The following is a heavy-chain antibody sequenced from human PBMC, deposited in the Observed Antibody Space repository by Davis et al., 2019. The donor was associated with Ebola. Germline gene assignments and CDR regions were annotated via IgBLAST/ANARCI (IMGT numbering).Heavy chain of an antibody. CDR1: GGSISSHY. D-gene: IGHD3-10*01. V-gene: IGHV4-59*11. Sequence: PSETLSLTCTVSGGSISSHYWSWIRQPPGKGLEWIGYIYYSGSTNYNPSLKSRVTISIDTSKNQFSLKLSSVSAADTAVYYCARDPGIRYGLDVWGQGTAVIVSS. CDR3: ARDPGIRYGLDV. J-gene: IGHJ6*02. CDR2: IYYSGST.